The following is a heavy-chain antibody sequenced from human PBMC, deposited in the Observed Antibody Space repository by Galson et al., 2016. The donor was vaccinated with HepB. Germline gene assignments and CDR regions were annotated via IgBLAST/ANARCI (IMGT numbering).Heavy chain of an antibody. CDR2: ISSSGRII. V-gene: IGHV3-11*01. Sequence: SLRLSCAASGFTFSDYYMNWIRQAPGKGLEWVSYISSSGRIIHYADSLKGRFTISRDNAKNSLYLQMDSLRADDTAAYYCARDRQWLDFDYWGQGTLVTVSS. J-gene: IGHJ4*02. CDR1: GFTFSDYY. CDR3: ARDRQWLDFDY. D-gene: IGHD6-19*01.